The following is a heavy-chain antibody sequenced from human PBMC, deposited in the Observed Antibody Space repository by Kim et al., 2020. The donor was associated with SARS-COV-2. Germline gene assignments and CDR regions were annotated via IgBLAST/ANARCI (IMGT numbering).Heavy chain of an antibody. CDR2: A. Sequence: ANYAPKFQGRVTITADKSTSTAYMELSSLRSEDTAVYYCARDTAMVTNHYWGQGTLVTVSS. J-gene: IGHJ4*02. CDR3: ARDTAMVTNHY. V-gene: IGHV1-69*04. D-gene: IGHD5-18*01.